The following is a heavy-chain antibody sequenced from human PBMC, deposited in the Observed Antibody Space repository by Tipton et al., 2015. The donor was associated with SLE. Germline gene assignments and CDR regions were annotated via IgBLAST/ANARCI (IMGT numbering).Heavy chain of an antibody. D-gene: IGHD3-16*01. CDR3: ALGFAAN. V-gene: IGHV3-48*03. Sequence: SLRLSCAAPGFTFSSYEMSWVRQAPGKGLEWVSIISSSGSSTQYADSVKGRFTISRDNAKNSLFLQMNSLRVEDTAAYYCALGFAANWGQGTLVTVSS. CDR2: ISSSGSST. CDR1: GFTFSSYE. J-gene: IGHJ4*02.